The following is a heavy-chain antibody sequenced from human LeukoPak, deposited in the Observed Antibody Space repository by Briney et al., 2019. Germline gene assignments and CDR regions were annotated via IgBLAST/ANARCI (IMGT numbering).Heavy chain of an antibody. CDR2: ISGSGGST. CDR1: GFTFSSYA. D-gene: IGHD3-22*01. V-gene: IGHV3-23*01. J-gene: IGHJ4*02. CDR3: AKDLADYYDRSGYSAFDY. Sequence: GGSLRLSCAASGFTFSSYAMSWVRQAPGKGLEWVSAISGSGGSTYYADSVKGRFTISRDNSKNTLYLQMNSLRAEDTAVYYCAKDLADYYDRSGYSAFDYWGQGTLVIVSS.